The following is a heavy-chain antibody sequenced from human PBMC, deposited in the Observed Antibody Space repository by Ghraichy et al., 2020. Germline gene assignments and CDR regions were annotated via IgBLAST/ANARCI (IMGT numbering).Heavy chain of an antibody. CDR3: ARDGDGYINPIDY. J-gene: IGHJ4*02. V-gene: IGHV3-74*01. CDR1: GFTFSTYG. Sequence: GGSLRLSCAASGFTFSTYGFHWVRQVPGKGLVWVSRIRSDGSGTSYADSVKGRFTISRDNAKHTLDLQMNSLRAEDTAVYYCARDGDGYINPIDYWGQGTLVTVSS. CDR2: IRSDGSGT. D-gene: IGHD5-24*01.